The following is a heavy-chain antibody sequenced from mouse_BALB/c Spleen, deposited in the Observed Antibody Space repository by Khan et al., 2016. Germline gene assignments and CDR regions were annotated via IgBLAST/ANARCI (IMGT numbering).Heavy chain of an antibody. CDR1: GFTFNTYA. CDR3: VRQRYYFDY. CDR2: IRSKSNNYAT. V-gene: IGHV10-1*02. Sequence: EVQLVESGGGLVQPKGSLKLSCAASGFTFNTYAMNWVRQAPGKGLEWVARIRSKSNNYATYYADSVKDRFTITRDDSQSMLYLQMNNLKTEDTAMYYCVRQRYYFDYWGQGTTLTVSS. J-gene: IGHJ2*01.